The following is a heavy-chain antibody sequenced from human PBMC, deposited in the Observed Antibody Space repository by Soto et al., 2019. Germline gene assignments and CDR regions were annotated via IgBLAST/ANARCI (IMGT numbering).Heavy chain of an antibody. CDR1: GYTFTGYY. V-gene: IGHV1-2*02. CDR3: ARARYCSGGTCFGNWFDP. D-gene: IGHD2-15*01. CDR2: IIPNSGGT. Sequence: QVQLVQSGAEVKKPGASVKVSCKTSGYTFTGYYIHWVRQAPGQGLEWLGWIIPNSGGTNYAQKFQGRFTMTKDTSNSTAYMELSRLTSDDTAVYYCARARYCSGGTCFGNWFDPWGQGTLVTVSS. J-gene: IGHJ5*02.